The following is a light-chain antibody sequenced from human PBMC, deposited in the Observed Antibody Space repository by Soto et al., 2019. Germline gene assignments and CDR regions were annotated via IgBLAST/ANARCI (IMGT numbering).Light chain of an antibody. CDR2: EVS. CDR1: SSDVGGYNY. CDR3: SSYTSTSTIFV. Sequence: QSVLTQPASVSGSPGQSITISCTGTSSDVGGYNYVSWYQQHPGKAPKVMIYEVSNRPSGVSNRFSGSKSGNTASLTISGLQAEDEADYYCSSYTSTSTIFVLGTGTKVTVL. V-gene: IGLV2-14*01. J-gene: IGLJ1*01.